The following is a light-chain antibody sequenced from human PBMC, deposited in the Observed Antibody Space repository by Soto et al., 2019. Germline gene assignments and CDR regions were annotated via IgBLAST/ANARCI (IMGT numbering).Light chain of an antibody. CDR1: ISDVGGYDY. Sequence: QSVLTQPASVSGSPGQSITISCTGSISDVGGYDYVSWYQQHPGKAPKLMIYEVSNRPSGVSNRFSGSKSGNTASLTISGLQAEDEADYYCCSYTGSRTLLFGGGTKLTVL. CDR3: CSYTGSRTLL. J-gene: IGLJ2*01. CDR2: EVS. V-gene: IGLV2-14*01.